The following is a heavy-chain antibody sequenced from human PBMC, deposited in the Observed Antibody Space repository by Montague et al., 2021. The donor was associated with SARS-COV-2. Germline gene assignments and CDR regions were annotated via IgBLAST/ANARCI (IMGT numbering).Heavy chain of an antibody. CDR2: ISYTGST. Sequence: SETLSLTCTFSGGSISTIVNFWGWVRQPPGKGLEWIGSISYTGSTYHNPSLKSRVTMSVDTSKNQFSLKLNSVTAADTAVYYCARSGGPGTTVTYLYWGQGTLVTVSS. CDR1: GGSISTIVNF. D-gene: IGHD4-11*01. J-gene: IGHJ4*02. CDR3: ARSGGPGTTVTYLY. V-gene: IGHV4-39*07.